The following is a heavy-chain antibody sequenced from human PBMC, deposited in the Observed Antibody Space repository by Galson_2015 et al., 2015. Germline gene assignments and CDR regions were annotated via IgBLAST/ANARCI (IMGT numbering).Heavy chain of an antibody. CDR2: IYSGGST. CDR1: GFTVSSNN. D-gene: IGHD3-10*01. V-gene: IGHV3-53*01. J-gene: IGHJ4*02. Sequence: SLRLSCAASGFTVSSNNMNWVRQAPGQGLEWVSVIYSGGSTYYADSVMGRFTISRDNSKNTLYLQMNSLRAEDTAVYYCARDASGAFDYWGQGTLVTVSS. CDR3: ARDASGAFDY.